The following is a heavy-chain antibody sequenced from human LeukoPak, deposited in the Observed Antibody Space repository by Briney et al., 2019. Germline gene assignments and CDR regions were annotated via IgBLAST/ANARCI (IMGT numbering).Heavy chain of an antibody. J-gene: IGHJ4*02. CDR2: IYYSGST. Sequence: SETLSLTCTVSGGSISSGGYYWSWIRQHPGKGLEWIGYIYYSGSTYYNPSLKSRVTISVDTSKNQFSLKLSSVTAADTAVYYCARALRELPYYFDYWGQGTLVTVSS. D-gene: IGHD1-26*01. CDR3: ARALRELPYYFDY. V-gene: IGHV4-31*03. CDR1: GGSISSGGYY.